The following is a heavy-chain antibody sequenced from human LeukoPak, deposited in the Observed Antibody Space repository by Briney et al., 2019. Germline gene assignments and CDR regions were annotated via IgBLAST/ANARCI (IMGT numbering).Heavy chain of an antibody. CDR1: GYTFTIYG. CDR2: IRAYNGNT. D-gene: IGHD2-2*01. J-gene: IGHJ4*02. V-gene: IGHV1-18*01. CDR3: ARDGEYCSSTSCYSGY. Sequence: ASVKVSYKASGYTFTIYGISWVRQAPGQGLEWMGWIRAYNGNTNYAQKLEGRVTMTTDTSTSTAYMELRSLRSDDTAVYYCARDGEYCSSTSCYSGYWGQGTLVTVSS.